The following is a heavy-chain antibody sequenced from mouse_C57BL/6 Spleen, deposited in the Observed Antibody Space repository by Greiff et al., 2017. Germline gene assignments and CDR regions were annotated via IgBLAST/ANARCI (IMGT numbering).Heavy chain of an antibody. J-gene: IGHJ2*01. CDR2: INPSSGYT. CDR1: GYTFTSYW. Sequence: VQLQQSGAELAKPGASVKLSCTASGYTFTSYWMHWVNQRPGQGLEWIGYINPSSGYTKYNQKFKDKATLTADKSSSTAYMQLSRLTYEDSAVYYCERLTGDDYWGQGTTLTVSS. CDR3: ERLTGDDY. V-gene: IGHV1-7*01. D-gene: IGHD4-1*01.